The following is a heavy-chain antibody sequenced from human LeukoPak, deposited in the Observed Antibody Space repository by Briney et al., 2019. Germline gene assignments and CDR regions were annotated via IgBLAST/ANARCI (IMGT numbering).Heavy chain of an antibody. CDR3: ARGRGYYYYYYMDV. J-gene: IGHJ6*03. V-gene: IGHV4-34*01. CDR2: INHSGST. CDR1: GGSFSGYY. Sequence: SETLSLTCAVYGGSFSGYYWSWIRQPPGKGLEWIGEINHSGSTNYNPSLKSRVTISVDTSKNQFSLKLSSVTPADTAVYYCARGRGYYYYYYMDVWGKGTTVTVSS.